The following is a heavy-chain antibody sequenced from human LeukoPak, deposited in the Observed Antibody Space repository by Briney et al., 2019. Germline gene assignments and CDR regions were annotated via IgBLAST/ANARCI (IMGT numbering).Heavy chain of an antibody. Sequence: ASVKVSCKASGYTFTSYDINWVRQATGQGLEWMGWMNPNSGNTGYAQKFQGRVTMTRNTSISTAYMELSSLRSEDTAVYYCARGKKYYYGSGRGIDGNYWGQGTLVTVSS. J-gene: IGHJ4*02. CDR2: MNPNSGNT. CDR3: ARGKKYYYGSGRGIDGNY. V-gene: IGHV1-8*01. CDR1: GYTFTSYD. D-gene: IGHD3-10*01.